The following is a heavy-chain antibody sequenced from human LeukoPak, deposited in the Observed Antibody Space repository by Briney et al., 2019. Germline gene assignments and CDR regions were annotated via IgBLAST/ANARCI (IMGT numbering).Heavy chain of an antibody. CDR2: ISYDGSNK. J-gene: IGHJ5*02. CDR3: AQGTRDSSSWGRFDP. CDR1: GFTFSSYA. D-gene: IGHD6-13*01. Sequence: GGSLRLSCAASGFTFSSYAMHWVRQAPGKGLEWVAVISYDGSNKYYADSVKGRFIISRDNSKNTLYLQMNSLRAEDTAVYYCAQGTRDSSSWGRFDPWGQGTLVTVSS. V-gene: IGHV3-30-3*02.